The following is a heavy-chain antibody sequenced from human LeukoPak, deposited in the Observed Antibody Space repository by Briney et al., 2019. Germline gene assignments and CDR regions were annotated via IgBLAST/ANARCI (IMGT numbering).Heavy chain of an antibody. CDR3: ARDFPDYYDSSGSFFDY. Sequence: ASVKVSCKASGYTFTSYYMHWVRQAPGQGLEWMGIINPSGGSTSYAQKFQGRVTMTRDTSTSTVYMELSSLRSEDTAVYYCARDFPDYYDSSGSFFDYWGQGTLVTVSS. V-gene: IGHV1-46*01. CDR2: INPSGGST. CDR1: GYTFTSYY. D-gene: IGHD3-22*01. J-gene: IGHJ4*02.